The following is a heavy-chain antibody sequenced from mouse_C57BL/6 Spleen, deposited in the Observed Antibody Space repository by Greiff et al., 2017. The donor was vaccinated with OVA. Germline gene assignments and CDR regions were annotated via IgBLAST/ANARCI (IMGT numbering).Heavy chain of an antibody. CDR3: ARGGYSNYFYAMDY. J-gene: IGHJ4*01. Sequence: EVQVVESGGDLVKPGGSLKLSCAASGFTFSSYGMSWVRQTPDKRLEWVATISSGGSYTYYPDSVKGRFTISRDNAKNTLYLQMSSLKSEDTAMYYCARGGYSNYFYAMDYWGQGTSVTVSS. V-gene: IGHV5-6*01. CDR1: GFTFSSYG. D-gene: IGHD2-5*01. CDR2: ISSGGSYT.